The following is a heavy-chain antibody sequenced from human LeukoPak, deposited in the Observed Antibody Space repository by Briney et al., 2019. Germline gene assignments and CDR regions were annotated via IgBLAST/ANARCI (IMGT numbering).Heavy chain of an antibody. Sequence: SETLSLTCTVSGGSISSSSYYWGWIRQPPGKGLEWIGSIYCSGSTYYNPSLKSRVTISVDTSKNQFSLKLSSVTAADTAVYYCATLLNIIAVAGTGGTQNWFDPWGQGTLVTVSS. CDR1: GGSISSSSYY. CDR2: IYCSGST. V-gene: IGHV4-39*01. CDR3: ATLLNIIAVAGTGGTQNWFDP. D-gene: IGHD6-19*01. J-gene: IGHJ5*02.